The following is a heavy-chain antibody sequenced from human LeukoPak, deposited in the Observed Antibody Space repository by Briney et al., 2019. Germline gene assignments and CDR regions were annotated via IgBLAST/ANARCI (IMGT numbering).Heavy chain of an antibody. CDR3: PKAPVTTCSGAYCYLFDY. D-gene: IGHD2-15*01. CDR2: ISVSGNT. CDR1: GFTLSSYA. J-gene: IGHJ4*02. V-gene: IGHV3-23*01. Sequence: RGSLRLSCAASGFTLSSYAMSWVRQGPGKGLEWVSAISVSGNTYHTESVTGRFTISRDRYKNRLYLPMNSLRAEAAAVYYCPKAPVTTCSGAYCYLFDYWGQGTLVTVP.